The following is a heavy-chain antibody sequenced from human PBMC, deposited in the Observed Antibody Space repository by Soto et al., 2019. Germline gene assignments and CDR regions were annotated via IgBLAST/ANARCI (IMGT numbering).Heavy chain of an antibody. CDR1: GGSFKSGSYS. D-gene: IGHD3-3*01. CDR2: VYHTGRT. J-gene: IGHJ4*02. V-gene: IGHV4-61*01. Sequence: ETLSLTCTVSGGSFKSGSYSWSWIRQPPGKGLEWIGYVYHTGRTSYNPSLKNRVSISMDTSKNQFSLNLDSVTAADTAVYFCARDFAYFDSWGQGTLVTVSS. CDR3: ARDFAYFDS.